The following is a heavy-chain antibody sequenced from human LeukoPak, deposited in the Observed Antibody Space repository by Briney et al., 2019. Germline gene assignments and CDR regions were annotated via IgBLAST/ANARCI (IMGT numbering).Heavy chain of an antibody. CDR3: ARASATYYDFWSGYHTKGYFQH. D-gene: IGHD3-3*01. J-gene: IGHJ1*01. Sequence: SETLSPTCTVSGGSISSGSYYWSWIRQPAGKGLEWIGRIYTSGSTNYNPSLKSRVTISVDTSKNQFSLKLSSVTAADTAVYYCARASATYYDFWSGYHTKGYFQHWGQGTLVTVSS. CDR2: IYTSGST. CDR1: GGSISSGSYY. V-gene: IGHV4-61*02.